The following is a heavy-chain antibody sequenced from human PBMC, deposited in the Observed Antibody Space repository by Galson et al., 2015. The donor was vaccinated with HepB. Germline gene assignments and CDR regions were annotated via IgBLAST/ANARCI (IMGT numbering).Heavy chain of an antibody. CDR1: GFTFSSYS. CDR3: ARDALGYCSSTSCYNAFDI. D-gene: IGHD2-2*01. J-gene: IGHJ3*02. CDR2: ISSSSSTI. Sequence: SLRLSCAASGFTFSSYSMNWVRQAPGKGLEWVSYISSSSSTIYYADSVKGRFTISRDNAKNSLYLQMNSLRAEDTAVYYCARDALGYCSSTSCYNAFDIWGQGTMVTVSS. V-gene: IGHV3-48*01.